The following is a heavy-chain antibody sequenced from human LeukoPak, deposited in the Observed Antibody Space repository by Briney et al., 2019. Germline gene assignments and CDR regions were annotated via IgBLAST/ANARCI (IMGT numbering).Heavy chain of an antibody. J-gene: IGHJ3*02. CDR3: AWLYYYDSSGYSHEAFDI. V-gene: IGHV1-69*01. Sequence: SVKVSCKASGGTFSSYAISWVRQAPGQGLEWMGGIIPIFGTANYAQKFQGRVTITADESTSTAYMELSSLRSEDTAVYYCAWLYYYDSSGYSHEAFDIWGQGTMVTVSS. CDR1: GGTFSSYA. CDR2: IIPIFGTA. D-gene: IGHD3-22*01.